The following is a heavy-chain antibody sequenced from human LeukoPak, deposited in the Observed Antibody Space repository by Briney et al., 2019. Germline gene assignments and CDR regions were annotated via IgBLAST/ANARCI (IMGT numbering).Heavy chain of an antibody. CDR2: INHSGYT. CDR1: GGSFNDYY. V-gene: IGHV4-34*01. Sequence: PSETLSLTCAVYGGSFNDYYWSWIRQPPGKGLEWIGEINHSGYTNYSPSLKSRVTISIDTSKHQFSLKLTSMTAADTAVYYCAIGVGPTSAAFNIWGQGTMVAVSS. D-gene: IGHD1-26*01. J-gene: IGHJ3*02. CDR3: AIGVGPTSAAFNI.